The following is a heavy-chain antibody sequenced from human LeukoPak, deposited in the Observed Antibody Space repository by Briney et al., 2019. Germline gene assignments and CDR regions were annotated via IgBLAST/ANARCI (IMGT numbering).Heavy chain of an antibody. Sequence: SETLSLTCTVSGGSISSGDYYWSWIRQPPGKGLEWIGYIYYSGSAYYNPSLKSRVTISVDTSKNQFSLKLSSVTAADTAVYYCARSDYDFWSGYYIAYGYWGQGTLVTVSS. D-gene: IGHD3-3*01. CDR1: GGSISSGDYY. CDR2: IYYSGSA. J-gene: IGHJ4*02. V-gene: IGHV4-30-4*08. CDR3: ARSDYDFWSGYYIAYGY.